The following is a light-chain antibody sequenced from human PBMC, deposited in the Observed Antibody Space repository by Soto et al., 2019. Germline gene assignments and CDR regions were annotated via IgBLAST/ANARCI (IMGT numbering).Light chain of an antibody. Sequence: QSALTQPASVSGSPGQSITISCTGTSRDVGGYNYVSWYQQHPGKAPKLMIYDVSNRPSGVSNRFSGSKSGNTASLTISGLHAEDEADYYCSSYTSSSTLVFGTGIKVTVL. J-gene: IGLJ1*01. V-gene: IGLV2-14*01. CDR1: SRDVGGYNY. CDR3: SSYTSSSTLV. CDR2: DVS.